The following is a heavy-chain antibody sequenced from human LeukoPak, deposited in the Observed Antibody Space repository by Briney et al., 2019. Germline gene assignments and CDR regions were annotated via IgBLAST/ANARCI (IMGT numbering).Heavy chain of an antibody. J-gene: IGHJ4*02. Sequence: GGSLRLSCAASGFTFSSYSMNWVRQAPGKGLEWVSSISSSSSYIYYADSVKGRFTISRDNAKNSLYLQMNSLRAEDTAVYYCARDKETYGGNANDYWGQGTLATVSS. CDR3: ARDKETYGGNANDY. CDR1: GFTFSSYS. V-gene: IGHV3-21*01. CDR2: ISSSSSYI. D-gene: IGHD4-23*01.